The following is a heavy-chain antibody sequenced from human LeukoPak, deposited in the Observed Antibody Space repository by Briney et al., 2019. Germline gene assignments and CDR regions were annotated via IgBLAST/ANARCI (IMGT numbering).Heavy chain of an antibody. CDR3: AKSPAGHYYDSSGYGGGSDY. Sequence: GGSLRLSCAASGFTFSSYAMSWVRQAPGKGLEWVSAISGSGGSTYYADSVKGRFTISRDNSKNTLYLQMNSLRAEDTAVYYCAKSPAGHYYDSSGYGGGSDYWGQGTLVTVSS. CDR1: GFTFSSYA. CDR2: ISGSGGST. D-gene: IGHD3-22*01. J-gene: IGHJ4*02. V-gene: IGHV3-23*01.